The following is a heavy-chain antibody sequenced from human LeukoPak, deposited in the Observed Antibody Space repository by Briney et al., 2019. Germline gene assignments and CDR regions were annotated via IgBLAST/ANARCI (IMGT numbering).Heavy chain of an antibody. Sequence: SETLSLTCTVSGGSISSYYWSWIRQPPGKGLEWIGYIYYSGSTNYNPSLKSRVTISVDTSKNQFSLKLSSVTAADTAVYYCARETIGHSNYDNYYYYMDVWGKGTTVTVSS. CDR3: ARETIGHSNYDNYYYYMDV. V-gene: IGHV4-59*01. J-gene: IGHJ6*03. CDR1: GGSISSYY. D-gene: IGHD4-11*01. CDR2: IYYSGST.